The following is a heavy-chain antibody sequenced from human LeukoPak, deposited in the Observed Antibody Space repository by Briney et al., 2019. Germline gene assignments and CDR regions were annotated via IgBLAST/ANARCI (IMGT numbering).Heavy chain of an antibody. D-gene: IGHD3-16*01. CDR1: GGSISSNSFH. CDR3: ARRLNWFDP. CDR2: IDYSGST. Sequence: SETLSLTCTVSGGSISSNSFHWGWIRQPPGKGLEWIGSIDYSGSTYYNPSLKSRVNISVDTSKNQFSLKLQSVTAADTAVYYCARRLNWFDPWGQGTLVTVSS. V-gene: IGHV4-39*01. J-gene: IGHJ5*02.